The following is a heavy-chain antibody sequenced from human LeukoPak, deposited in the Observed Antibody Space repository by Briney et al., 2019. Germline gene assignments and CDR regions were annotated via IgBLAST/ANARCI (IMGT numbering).Heavy chain of an antibody. Sequence: GGSLRLSCAASGFTFSSYWMHWVRQAPGKGLVWVSRISGDGSDTSYADSVKGRFTISRDNAKNTLSLQMNSLRAEDTAVYYCARVFGYWGQGTLVTVSS. J-gene: IGHJ4*02. CDR1: GFTFSSYW. CDR3: ARVFGY. V-gene: IGHV3-74*01. CDR2: ISGDGSDT. D-gene: IGHD3-10*01.